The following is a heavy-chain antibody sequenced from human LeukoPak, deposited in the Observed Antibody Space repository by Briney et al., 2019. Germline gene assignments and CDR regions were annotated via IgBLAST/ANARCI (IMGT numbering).Heavy chain of an antibody. Sequence: TSQTLSLTCTVSGDSTTSISYYWEWIRQPPGKGLGWIGSIYDSASTYYNPSRKSRATISVDTSKNQFSLKLSSVTAADTAVYYCARQRYYGSGSYYSFLASWNYWGQGTLVTVSS. V-gene: IGHV4-39*01. J-gene: IGHJ4*02. CDR2: IYDSAST. D-gene: IGHD3-10*01. CDR3: ARQRYYGSGSYYSFLASWNY. CDR1: GDSTTSISYY.